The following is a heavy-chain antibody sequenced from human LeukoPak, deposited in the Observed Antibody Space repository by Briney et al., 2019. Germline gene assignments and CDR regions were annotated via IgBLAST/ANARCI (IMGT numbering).Heavy chain of an antibody. CDR3: TTEGRYSSSSFDY. D-gene: IGHD6-6*01. V-gene: IGHV3-15*01. Sequence: GGSLRLSCAASGFTFSNAWISWVRQAPGKGLEWVGRIKSKTDGGTTDYAAPVKGRFTISRDDSKNTLYVQMNRLKTEDTAVYYCTTEGRYSSSSFDYWGQGTLVTVSS. CDR1: GFTFSNAW. J-gene: IGHJ4*02. CDR2: IKSKTDGGTT.